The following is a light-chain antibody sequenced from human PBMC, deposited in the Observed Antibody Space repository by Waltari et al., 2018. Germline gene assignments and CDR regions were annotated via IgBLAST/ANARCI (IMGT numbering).Light chain of an antibody. V-gene: IGKV1-5*03. CDR3: QHYETYPVS. J-gene: IGKJ2*03. CDR1: QSISDL. CDR2: KAS. Sequence: DIQMTQSPSTLSAFVGARVTITCRASQSISDLLAWYQQRPGKAPKVVIYKASSLESGVPSRFSGSGSGTEFTLTISSLQPDDFASYYCQHYETYPVSFGQGTKLEIK.